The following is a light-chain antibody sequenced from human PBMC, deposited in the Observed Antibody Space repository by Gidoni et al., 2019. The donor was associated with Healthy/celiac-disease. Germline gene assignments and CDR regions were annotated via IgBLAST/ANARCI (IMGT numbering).Light chain of an antibody. Sequence: EIVLTQSPGTLSLSPGERATLSCRASQSVSSSYLAWYQQKPGQAPRLLIYGASSMATGIPDRVSGSGSGTGFTLTISRLEPEDFAVYYCQEYGSSPPYTFGQGTKLEIK. CDR2: GAS. CDR1: QSVSSSY. J-gene: IGKJ2*01. V-gene: IGKV3-20*01. CDR3: QEYGSSPPYT.